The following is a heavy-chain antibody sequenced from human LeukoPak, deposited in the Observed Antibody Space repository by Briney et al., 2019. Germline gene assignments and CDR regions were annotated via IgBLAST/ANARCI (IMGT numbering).Heavy chain of an antibody. Sequence: SETLSLTCTVSCGSISSHYWSWIRQPPGKGLEWIGYIYYSGSTNYNPSLKRRVAISVDTSKNQFSLKLTSVTAADTAVYFCARGPVTTMVPGVFHIEFPFDPWGQGTRVTVSS. CDR3: ARGPVTTMVPGVFHIEFPFDP. J-gene: IGHJ5*02. CDR1: CGSISSHY. CDR2: IYYSGST. V-gene: IGHV4-59*08. D-gene: IGHD3-10*01.